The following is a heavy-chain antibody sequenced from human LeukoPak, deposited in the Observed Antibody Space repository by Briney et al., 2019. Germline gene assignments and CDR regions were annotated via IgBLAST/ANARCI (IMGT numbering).Heavy chain of an antibody. CDR3: ARAKNGYSYPPGTPKYYFDY. CDR1: GGSISSYY. J-gene: IGHJ4*02. D-gene: IGHD5-18*01. V-gene: IGHV4-59*12. CDR2: IHYSGGIT. Sequence: SETLSLTCTVSGGSISSYYWSWIRQPPGKGLEWIGYIHYSGGITYYNPSLKSRVTISVDTSKNQFSLKLSSVTAADTAVYYCARAKNGYSYPPGTPKYYFDYWGQGTLVTVSS.